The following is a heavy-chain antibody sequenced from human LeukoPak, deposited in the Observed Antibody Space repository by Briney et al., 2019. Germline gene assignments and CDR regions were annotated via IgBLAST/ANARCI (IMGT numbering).Heavy chain of an antibody. CDR2: INHSGST. CDR3: ARAYCTNGVCRSYGMDV. Sequence: SETLSLTCAVYGGSFSGYYWSWIRQPPGKGLEWIGEINHSGSTNYNPSLKSRVTISVDTSKNQFSLKLSSVTAADTAVYYCARAYCTNGVCRSYGMDVWGQRTTVTVSS. J-gene: IGHJ6*02. D-gene: IGHD2-8*01. CDR1: GGSFSGYY. V-gene: IGHV4-34*01.